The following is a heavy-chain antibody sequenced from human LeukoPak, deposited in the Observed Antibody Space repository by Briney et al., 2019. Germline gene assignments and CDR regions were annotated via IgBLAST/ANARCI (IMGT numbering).Heavy chain of an antibody. CDR1: GGSISSSSYY. CDR2: IYYSGST. Sequence: SETLSLTCAVSGGSISSSSYYWGWIRQPPGKGLEWIGSIYYSGSTYYNPSLKSRVTISVDTSKNQFSLKLSSVTAADTAVYYCASAIVVVPAAMTYFDLWGRGTLVTVSS. D-gene: IGHD2-2*01. J-gene: IGHJ2*01. CDR3: ASAIVVVPAAMTYFDL. V-gene: IGHV4-39*01.